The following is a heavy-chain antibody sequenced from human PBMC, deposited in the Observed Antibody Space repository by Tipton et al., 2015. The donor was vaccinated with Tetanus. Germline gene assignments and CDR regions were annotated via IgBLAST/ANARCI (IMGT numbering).Heavy chain of an antibody. Sequence: TLSLTCTVSGDSVNFAMYYWTWIRQPPGKGLESIGFIHPGGSTHYNPSLRSRVSMSLDTSKNQFSLRLNSLTAADSALYYCARGSGAAKIPFWGQGTLVTVSS. V-gene: IGHV4-61*01. J-gene: IGHJ4*02. CDR3: ARGSGAAKIPF. CDR2: IHPGGST. CDR1: GDSVNFAMYY. D-gene: IGHD6-25*01.